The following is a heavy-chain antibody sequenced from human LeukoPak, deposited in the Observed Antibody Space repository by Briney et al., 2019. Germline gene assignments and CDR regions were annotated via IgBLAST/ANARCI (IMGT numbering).Heavy chain of an antibody. CDR2: IYDSGST. J-gene: IGHJ5*02. CDR3: ARDPLGWFDP. Sequence: PSETLSLTCTVSGGSIRSSYYYWGWIRQPPGKGLEWIGSIYDSGSTYYNPSLKSRVTISVDTSKNQFSLKLSSVTAADTAVYYCARDPLGWFDPWGQGTLVTVSS. CDR1: GGSIRSSYYY. V-gene: IGHV4-39*07.